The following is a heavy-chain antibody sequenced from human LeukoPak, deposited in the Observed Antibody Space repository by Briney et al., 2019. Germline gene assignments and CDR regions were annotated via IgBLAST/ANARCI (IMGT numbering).Heavy chain of an antibody. J-gene: IGHJ4*02. V-gene: IGHV3-53*01. D-gene: IGHD6-13*01. CDR1: GFTVSSNY. CDR2: IYSGGST. CDR3: ARYSSSWYSPFDY. Sequence: PGGSLRLSCAASGFTVSSNYMSWVRQAPGKGLERVSVIYSGGSTYYADSVKGRFTISRDNSKNTLYLQMNNLRAEDTAVYYCARYSSSWYSPFDYWGQGTLVTVSS.